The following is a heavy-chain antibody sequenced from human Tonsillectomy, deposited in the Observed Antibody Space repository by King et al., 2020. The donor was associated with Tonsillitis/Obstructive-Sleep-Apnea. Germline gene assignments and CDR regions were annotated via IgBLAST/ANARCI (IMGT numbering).Heavy chain of an antibody. J-gene: IGHJ6*03. V-gene: IGHV3-30*04. CDR2: ISYDGSNK. CDR3: ARGDDFWSGYSRYYMDV. CDR1: GFTFSSYV. Sequence: VQLVESGGGVVQPERSLKLSCAASGFTFSSYVMHWVRQAPGKGLEWVAVISYDGSNKYYADSVKGRFTISRDNSKNTLYLQMNSLRTEDTAVYYCARGDDFWSGYSRYYMDVWGKGPRSPSP. D-gene: IGHD3-3*01.